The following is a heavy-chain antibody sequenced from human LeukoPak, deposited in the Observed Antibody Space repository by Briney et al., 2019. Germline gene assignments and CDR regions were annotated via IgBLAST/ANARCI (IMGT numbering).Heavy chain of an antibody. V-gene: IGHV3-53*01. D-gene: IGHD3-10*01. J-gene: IGHJ6*02. CDR2: IYIGGST. CDR1: GFTVSSNY. Sequence: GGSLRLSCAASGFTVSSNYMSWVRQAPGKGLEWVSIIYIGGSTFYADSVKGRFTISRDNSKNTVFLQMNSLTAEDTAVYYCARDLPVNMVRGTSTWGSGVDVWGQGTTVTVSS. CDR3: ARDLPVNMVRGTSTWGSGVDV.